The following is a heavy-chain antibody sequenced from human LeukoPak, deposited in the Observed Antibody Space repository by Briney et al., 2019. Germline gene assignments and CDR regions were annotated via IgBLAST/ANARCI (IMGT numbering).Heavy chain of an antibody. CDR3: AKDIGVGDIVFDY. CDR2: ISWNSGSI. D-gene: IGHD5-12*01. V-gene: IGHV3-9*01. Sequence: PGGSLRLSCAASGFTFSSYWMHWVRQAPGKGLEWVSGISWNSGSIGYADSVKGRFTISRDNAKNSLYLQMNSLRAEDTALYYCAKDIGVGDIVFDYWGQGTLVTVSS. J-gene: IGHJ4*02. CDR1: GFTFSSYW.